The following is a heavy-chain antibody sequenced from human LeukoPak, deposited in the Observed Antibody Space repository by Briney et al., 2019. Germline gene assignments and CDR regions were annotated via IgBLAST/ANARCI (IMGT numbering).Heavy chain of an antibody. Sequence: GGSLRLSCAASGFTFSSYGMPWVRQAPGKGLEWVAVISYDGSNKYYADSVKGRFTISRDNSKNTLYLQMNSLRAEDTAVYYCARSPSIAAAGAFDIWGQGTMVTVSS. CDR2: ISYDGSNK. CDR1: GFTFSSYG. V-gene: IGHV3-30*03. CDR3: ARSPSIAAAGAFDI. J-gene: IGHJ3*02. D-gene: IGHD6-13*01.